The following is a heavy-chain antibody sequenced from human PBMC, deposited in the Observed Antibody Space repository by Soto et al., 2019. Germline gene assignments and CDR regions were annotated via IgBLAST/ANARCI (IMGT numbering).Heavy chain of an antibody. CDR2: INPNSGGT. Sequence: GASVKVSCKASGYTFTGYYMHWVRQAPGQGLEWMGWINPNSGGTNYAQKFQGWVTMTRDTSISTAYMELSRLRSDDTAVYYCARDAWDKNAGSGYRYYYYYYGMDVWGQGTTVTVSS. J-gene: IGHJ6*02. V-gene: IGHV1-2*04. CDR3: ARDAWDKNAGSGYRYYYYYYGMDV. CDR1: GYTFTGYY. D-gene: IGHD3-22*01.